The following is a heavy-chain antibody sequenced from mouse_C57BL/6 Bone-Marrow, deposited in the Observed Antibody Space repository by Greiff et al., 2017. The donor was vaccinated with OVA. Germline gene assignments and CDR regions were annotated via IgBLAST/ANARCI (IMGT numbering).Heavy chain of an antibody. CDR3: APKLGDY. J-gene: IGHJ2*01. CDR2: IWSGGST. V-gene: IGHV2-2*01. CDR1: GFSLTSYG. Sequence: QVQLKESGPGLVQPSQSLSITCTVSGFSLTSYGVHWVRQSPGKGLEWLGVIWSGGSTDYNAAFISRLSISKDNSKSQVFFKMNSLQADDTAIYYCAPKLGDYWGQGTTLTVSS. D-gene: IGHD4-1*01.